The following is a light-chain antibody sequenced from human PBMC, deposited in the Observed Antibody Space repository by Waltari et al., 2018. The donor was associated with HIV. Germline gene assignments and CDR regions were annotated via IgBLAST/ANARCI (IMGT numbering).Light chain of an antibody. J-gene: IGLJ2*01. V-gene: IGLV1-40*01. Sequence: QSVLTQPPSVSGAPGPRVTISCTGSSSNIGAGYDVHGYQQLPGTAPKLLINGNINRPSGVSDRFSDFKSGTSASLAITGLQTEDEADYYCQSYDVSLSGSIFGGGTKLTVL. CDR3: QSYDVSLSGSI. CDR2: GNI. CDR1: SSNIGAGYD.